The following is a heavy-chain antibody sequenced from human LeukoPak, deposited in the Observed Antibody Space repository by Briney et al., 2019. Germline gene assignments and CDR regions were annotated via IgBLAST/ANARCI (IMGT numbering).Heavy chain of an antibody. J-gene: IGHJ4*02. Sequence: GGSLRLSCAASGFTFSSYGMHWVRQAPGKGLEWVAVISYDGSNKYYADSVKGRFTISRDNSKNTLYLQMNSLRAEDTAVYYCAKEGGSSGWYSFTVLYYFDYWGQGTLVTVSS. CDR2: ISYDGSNK. D-gene: IGHD6-19*01. V-gene: IGHV3-30*18. CDR3: AKEGGSSGWYSFTVLYYFDY. CDR1: GFTFSSYG.